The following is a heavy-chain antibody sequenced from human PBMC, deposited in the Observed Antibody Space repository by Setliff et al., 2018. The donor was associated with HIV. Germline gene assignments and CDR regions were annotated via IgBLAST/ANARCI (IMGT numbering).Heavy chain of an antibody. Sequence: PSETLSLTCSVSGGSINSYYWSWIRQTPGKGLEWIGYIYTSGSTKYNPFLRSRVTISADTSKNQVSLKLTSVTAADSAVYYCARKDWTVAALEYWGQGTLVTVSS. CDR3: ARKDWTVAALEY. CDR2: IYTSGST. J-gene: IGHJ4*02. CDR1: GGSINSYY. V-gene: IGHV4-4*09. D-gene: IGHD1-1*01.